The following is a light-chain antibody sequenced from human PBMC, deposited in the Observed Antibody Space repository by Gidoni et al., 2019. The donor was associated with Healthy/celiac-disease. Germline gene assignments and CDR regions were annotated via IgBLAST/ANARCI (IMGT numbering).Light chain of an antibody. CDR1: SSNIGSNT. CDR2: SNN. Sequence: QSVLTHPPSASGTPVPRVTISCSVSSSNIGSNTVNWYLQVPETAPKLLSYSNNQRPSGVPDRFTGSKSGTAASLAISGLQSEDEADYYCAAWDDSLNGVVFGGGTKLTVL. CDR3: AAWDDSLNGVV. J-gene: IGLJ2*01. V-gene: IGLV1-44*01.